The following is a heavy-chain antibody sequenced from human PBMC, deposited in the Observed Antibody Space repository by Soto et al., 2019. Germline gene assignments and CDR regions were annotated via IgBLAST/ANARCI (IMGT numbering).Heavy chain of an antibody. Sequence: QVQLQQWGAGLLKPSETLSLTCAVYGGSFSGYYWSWIRQPPGKGLEWIGEINHSGSTNYNPSLKSRVTISVDTSKTQFSLKLSSVTAADTAVYYCARKSGLCSSTSCYVIDYWGQGTLVTVSS. CDR3: ARKSGLCSSTSCYVIDY. J-gene: IGHJ4*02. CDR1: GGSFSGYY. V-gene: IGHV4-34*01. D-gene: IGHD2-2*01. CDR2: INHSGST.